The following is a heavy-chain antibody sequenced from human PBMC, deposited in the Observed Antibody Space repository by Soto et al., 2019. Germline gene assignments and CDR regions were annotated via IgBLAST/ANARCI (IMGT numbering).Heavy chain of an antibody. CDR3: ARGLITGSQYSGGSSYFDS. CDR2: INHSGSA. Sequence: SETLSLTCDVYGGSFSGYIWTWIRQTPGKGLQWIGQINHSGSANYNPSLKSRVTISVHTSNSQFSLELSSVTAADTAVYYCARGLITGSQYSGGSSYFDSWGQGTQVTVSS. J-gene: IGHJ4*02. D-gene: IGHD1-26*01. V-gene: IGHV4-34*01. CDR1: GGSFSGYI.